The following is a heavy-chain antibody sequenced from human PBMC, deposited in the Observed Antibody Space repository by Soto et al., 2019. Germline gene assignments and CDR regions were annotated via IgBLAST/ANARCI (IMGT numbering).Heavy chain of an antibody. J-gene: IGHJ6*02. CDR2: IDPSDSYT. CDR1: GYSFTSYW. D-gene: IGHD2-2*01. Sequence: GESLKISCKGSGYSFTSYWISWVRQMPGKGLEWMGRIDPSDSYTNNSLSFQGHVTISADKSISTAYLQWSSLKAPDTAMYYCARPAGYCSSTSCHYSYYYYGMDVWGQGTTVTVSS. CDR3: ARPAGYCSSTSCHYSYYYYGMDV. V-gene: IGHV5-10-1*01.